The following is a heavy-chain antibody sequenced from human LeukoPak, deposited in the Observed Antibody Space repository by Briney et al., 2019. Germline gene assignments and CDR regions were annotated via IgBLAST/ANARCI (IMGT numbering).Heavy chain of an antibody. CDR3: AKGGAVSSKSITMIRGTRRYYYYMDV. J-gene: IGHJ6*03. CDR2: ISYDGTNK. CDR1: GFTFSSYP. D-gene: IGHD3-10*01. V-gene: IGHV3-30*04. Sequence: GGSLRLSCAASGFTFSSYPMHWVRQAPGKGLEWVAVISYDGTNKYYTDSVKGRFTISRDNSKNTLYLQMNRLRAEDTAVYYCAKGGAVSSKSITMIRGTRRYYYYMDVWGKGTTVTISS.